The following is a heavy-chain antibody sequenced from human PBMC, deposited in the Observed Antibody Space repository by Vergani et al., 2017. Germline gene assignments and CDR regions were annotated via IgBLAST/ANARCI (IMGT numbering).Heavy chain of an antibody. Sequence: EVQLVQSGAEVKTPGESLKISCQISGYSFTNYWIGWLRQMPGKGLEWMGIIHPADSDTRYSPSFHGQVTISVDKSISTAYLQRSSLRASDSAMYYCARLYGRDSSGSKYFDYWGQGTLVTVSA. J-gene: IGHJ4*02. CDR2: IHPADSDT. D-gene: IGHD3-22*01. V-gene: IGHV5-51*01. CDR1: GYSFTNYW. CDR3: ARLYGRDSSGSKYFDY.